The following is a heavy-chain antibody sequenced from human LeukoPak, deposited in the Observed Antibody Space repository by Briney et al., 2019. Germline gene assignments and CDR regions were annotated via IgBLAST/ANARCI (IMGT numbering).Heavy chain of an antibody. CDR2: ISSSSSYT. V-gene: IGHV3-11*05. D-gene: IGHD6-19*01. J-gene: IGHJ4*02. CDR1: GFAFSDYY. Sequence: GGSLRLSCAASGFAFSDYYMSWIRQAPGKVLEWVSYISSSSSYTNYADSVKGRFTISRDNAKNSLYLQMNSLRAEDTAVYYCAKDDGYSSGWADYWGQGTLVTVSS. CDR3: AKDDGYSSGWADY.